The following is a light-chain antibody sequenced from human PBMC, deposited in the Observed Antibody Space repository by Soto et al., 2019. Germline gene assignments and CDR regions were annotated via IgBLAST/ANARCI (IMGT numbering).Light chain of an antibody. Sequence: EVVMTQSPGTLSVSPGERATLSCRASQSVSSNLAWYQQRPGQVPRHLIYHASTRATGVSDRFSGSGSGTEFTLTISSLQSEDSAIYYCQQYNKWPSGTFGQGTRLEIK. V-gene: IGKV3-15*01. CDR1: QSVSSN. J-gene: IGKJ5*01. CDR2: HAS. CDR3: QQYNKWPSGT.